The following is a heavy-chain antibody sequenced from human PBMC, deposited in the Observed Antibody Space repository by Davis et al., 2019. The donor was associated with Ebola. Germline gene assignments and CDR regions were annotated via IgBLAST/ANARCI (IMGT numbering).Heavy chain of an antibody. CDR1: GYTFTSYD. J-gene: IGHJ4*02. Sequence: ASVKVSCKASGYTFTSYDINWVRQATGQGLEWMGWMNPNSGNTNYAQKLQGRVTMTTDTSTSTAYMELRSLRSDDTALYYCAKDRIVGAPGGFDYWGQGTLVTVSS. CDR3: AKDRIVGAPGGFDY. V-gene: IGHV1-18*01. CDR2: MNPNSGNT. D-gene: IGHD1-26*01.